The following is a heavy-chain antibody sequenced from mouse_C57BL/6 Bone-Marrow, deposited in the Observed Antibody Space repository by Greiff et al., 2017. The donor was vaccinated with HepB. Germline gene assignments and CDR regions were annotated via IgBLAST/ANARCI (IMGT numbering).Heavy chain of an antibody. V-gene: IGHV1-50*01. Sequence: QVQLQQPGAELVKPGASVKLSCKASGYTFTSYWMQWVKQRPGQGLEWIGEIDPSDSYTNYNQKFKGKATLTVDTSSSTAYMQLSSLTSEDSAVYYCARGYYGNFHYAMDYWGQGTSVTVSS. J-gene: IGHJ4*01. D-gene: IGHD2-1*01. CDR1: GYTFTSYW. CDR3: ARGYYGNFHYAMDY. CDR2: IDPSDSYT.